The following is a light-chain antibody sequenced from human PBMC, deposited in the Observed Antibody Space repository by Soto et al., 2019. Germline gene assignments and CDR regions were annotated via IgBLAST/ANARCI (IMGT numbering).Light chain of an antibody. CDR2: GAS. CDR1: QSMGSN. Sequence: EIVMTQSTATLSVSPEERATLSCRASQSMGSNLAWYQQKRGQAPRLLIYGASTRATGIPARFSGSGSGTEFSLTISSLQSEDFAVYYCQQYHNWPRTFGQGTKVEI. J-gene: IGKJ1*01. V-gene: IGKV3-15*01. CDR3: QQYHNWPRT.